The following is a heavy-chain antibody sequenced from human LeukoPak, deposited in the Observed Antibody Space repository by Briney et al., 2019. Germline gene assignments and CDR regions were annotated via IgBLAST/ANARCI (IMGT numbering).Heavy chain of an antibody. CDR2: ISAYNGNT. CDR3: AREGRLYYYDSSVYLNY. D-gene: IGHD3-22*01. Sequence: GASVKVSCKASGYTFTSYGISWVRQAPGQGLEWMGWISAYNGNTNYAQKLQGRVTMTTDTSTSTAYMELRSLRSDDTAVYYCAREGRLYYYDSSVYLNYWGQGTLVTVSS. J-gene: IGHJ4*02. V-gene: IGHV1-18*01. CDR1: GYTFTSYG.